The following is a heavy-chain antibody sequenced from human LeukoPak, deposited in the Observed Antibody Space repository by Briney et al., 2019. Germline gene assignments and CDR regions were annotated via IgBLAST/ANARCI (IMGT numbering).Heavy chain of an antibody. D-gene: IGHD3-10*01. V-gene: IGHV1-8*03. CDR1: GYTFTSYD. Sequence: GASVKVSCKASGYTFTSYDINWVRQATGQGLEWMGWMNPNSGNTGYAQKFQGRVTITRNTSISTAYMELSSLRSEDTAVYYCAAGRITVVRGVINQGDYWGQGTLVTVSS. CDR2: MNPNSGNT. CDR3: AAGRITVVRGVINQGDY. J-gene: IGHJ4*02.